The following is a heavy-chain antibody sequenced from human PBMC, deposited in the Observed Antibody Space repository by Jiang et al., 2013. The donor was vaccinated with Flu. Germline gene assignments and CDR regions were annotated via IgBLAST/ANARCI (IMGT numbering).Heavy chain of an antibody. CDR1: GYTFTSYA. Sequence: CKASGYTFTSYAMHWVRQAPGQRLEWMGWINAGNGNTKYSQKFQGRVTITRDTSASTAYMELSSLRSEDTAVYYCASPYSSSWDDLHGTPLWYFDLWGRGTLVTVSS. D-gene: IGHD6-13*01. CDR3: ASPYSSSWDDLHGTPLWYFDL. V-gene: IGHV1-3*01. CDR2: INAGNGNT. J-gene: IGHJ2*01.